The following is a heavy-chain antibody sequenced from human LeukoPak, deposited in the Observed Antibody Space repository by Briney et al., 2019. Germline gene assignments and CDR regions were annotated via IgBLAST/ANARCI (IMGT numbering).Heavy chain of an antibody. CDR1: GGSFSGYY. CDR2: IYTSGSP. Sequence: SETLSLTCAVYGGSFSGYYWSWIRQPAGKGLEWIGRIYTSGSPNYNPSLKSRVTISVDTSKNQFSLKLSSVTAADTAVYYCASRDEGAAGSGYYYYYYMDVWGKGTTVTVSS. J-gene: IGHJ6*03. D-gene: IGHD6-13*01. V-gene: IGHV4-59*10. CDR3: ASRDEGAAGSGYYYYYYMDV.